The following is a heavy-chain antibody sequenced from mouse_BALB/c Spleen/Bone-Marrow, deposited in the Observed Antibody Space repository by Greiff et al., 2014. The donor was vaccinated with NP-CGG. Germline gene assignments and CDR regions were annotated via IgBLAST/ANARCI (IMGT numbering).Heavy chain of an antibody. V-gene: IGHV1-66*01. CDR1: GYSFTSYY. D-gene: IGHD1-1*01. CDR2: IFPGSGNT. CDR3: AGGRFASVVATGAMDY. J-gene: IGHJ4*01. Sequence: QVQLKQSGPELVKPGASVKISCKASGYSFTSYYIHWVKQRPGQGLEWIGWIFPGSGNTKYNEKFKGKATLTADKSSSTAYMQLTSLTSEDSALYFCAGGRFASVVATGAMDYWGQGTSVTVSS.